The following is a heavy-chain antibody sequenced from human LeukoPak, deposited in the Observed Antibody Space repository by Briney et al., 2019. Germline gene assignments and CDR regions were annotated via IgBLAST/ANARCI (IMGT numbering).Heavy chain of an antibody. CDR3: AATTAGIQLWFESPEVPIY. CDR1: GGSISSYY. CDR2: IYYSGST. V-gene: IGHV4-59*01. D-gene: IGHD5-18*01. J-gene: IGHJ4*02. Sequence: SETLSLTCTVSGGSISSYYWSWIRQPPGKGLEWIGYIYYSGSTNYNPSLKSRVTISVDTSKNQFSLKLSSVTAADTAVYYCAATTAGIQLWFESPEVPIYWGQGTLVTVSS.